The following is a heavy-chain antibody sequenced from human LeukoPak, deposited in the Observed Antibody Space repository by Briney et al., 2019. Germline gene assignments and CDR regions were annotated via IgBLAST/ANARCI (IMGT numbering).Heavy chain of an antibody. V-gene: IGHV4-31*03. CDR1: GGSISSGGYY. D-gene: IGHD2-2*01. J-gene: IGHJ4*02. Sequence: SETLSLTCTVSGGSISSGGYYWSWIRQPPGKGLGGIGYFYYSGSTYYNPSLKSRVTISVDTSKNQFSLKLSSVTAADTAVYYCARDRLIDCSSTSCYRRLDYWGQGTLVTVSS. CDR3: ARDRLIDCSSTSCYRRLDY. CDR2: FYYSGST.